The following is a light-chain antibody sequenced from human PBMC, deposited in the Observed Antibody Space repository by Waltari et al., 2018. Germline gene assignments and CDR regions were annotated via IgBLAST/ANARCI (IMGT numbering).Light chain of an antibody. CDR1: QFFSSY. CDR2: ATA. Sequence: DIQMTQSPYSLSASIGDRVTISCRASQFFSSYLNWFQQKPGKAPKLLIYATASLQSGVPSRFSGAGAGTDFTLTISSLQPDDFATYYCQQSYTSPPTFGQGTNVEIK. V-gene: IGKV1-39*01. J-gene: IGKJ1*01. CDR3: QQSYTSPPT.